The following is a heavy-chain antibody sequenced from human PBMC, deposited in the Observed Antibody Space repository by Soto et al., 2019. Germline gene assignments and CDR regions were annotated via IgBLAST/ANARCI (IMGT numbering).Heavy chain of an antibody. V-gene: IGHV1-18*01. CDR3: ARDGNVDTAMVTSYYYYGMDV. D-gene: IGHD5-18*01. Sequence: ASVKVSCKASGYTFTSYGISWVRQAPGQGLEWMGWISAYNGNTNYAQKLQGRVTMTTDTSTSTAYMELRSLRSDDTAVYYCARDGNVDTAMVTSYYYYGMDVWGQGSTVTVYS. CDR2: ISAYNGNT. CDR1: GYTFTSYG. J-gene: IGHJ6*02.